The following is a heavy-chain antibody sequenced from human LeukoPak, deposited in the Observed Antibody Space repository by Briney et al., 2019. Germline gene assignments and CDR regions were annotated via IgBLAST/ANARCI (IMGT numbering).Heavy chain of an antibody. J-gene: IGHJ3*01. CDR1: GGTFSSYA. CDR3: ARIRSPNEDAFDL. CDR2: IIPILGIA. Sequence: SVKVSCKASGGTFSSYAISWVRQAPGQGLEWMGRIIPILGIANYAQKFQGRVTITADKSTSTAYMELSSLRAEDTAMYFCARIRSPNEDAFDLWGQGTMVTVS. V-gene: IGHV1-69*04.